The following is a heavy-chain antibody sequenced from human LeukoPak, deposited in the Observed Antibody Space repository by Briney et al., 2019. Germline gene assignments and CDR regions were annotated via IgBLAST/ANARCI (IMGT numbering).Heavy chain of an antibody. D-gene: IGHD2-15*01. CDR2: ISSNGGST. CDR3: ARALLASSSYYYCYMDV. V-gene: IGHV3-64*01. Sequence: GGSLRLSCAASGFTFSSYAMHWVRQAPGKGLEYVSAISSNGGSTYYANSVKGRFTISRDNSKNTLYLQMGSLRAEDMAVYYCARALLASSSYYYCYMDVWGKGTTVTVSS. J-gene: IGHJ6*03. CDR1: GFTFSSYA.